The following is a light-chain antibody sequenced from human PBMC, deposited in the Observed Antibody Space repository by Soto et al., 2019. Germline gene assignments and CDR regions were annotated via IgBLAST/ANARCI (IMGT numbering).Light chain of an antibody. Sequence: QSVLTQPPSVSGAPGQRVTISCTGSSSNIGAGYDVHWYQQLPGTAPKLLIYGNSNRPSGVPDRFSGSKSGTSASLAITGLQPEDEADYYCQSYDSSLYVFGTGTKLTVL. V-gene: IGLV1-40*01. CDR2: GNS. CDR3: QSYDSSLYV. J-gene: IGLJ1*01. CDR1: SSNIGAGYD.